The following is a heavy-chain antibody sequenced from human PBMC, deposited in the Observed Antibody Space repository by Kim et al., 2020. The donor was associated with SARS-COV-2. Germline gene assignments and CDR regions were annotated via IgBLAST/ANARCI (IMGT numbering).Heavy chain of an antibody. D-gene: IGHD3-10*01. Sequence: GGSLRLSCAASGFTFSSYAMSWVRQAPGKGLEWVSAISGSGGSTYYADSVKGRFTISRDNSKNTLYLQMNSLRAEDTAVYYCAKGSVATWFGELLPYYYYGMDVWGQGTTVTVSS. CDR1: GFTFSSYA. V-gene: IGHV3-23*01. CDR2: ISGSGGST. J-gene: IGHJ6*02. CDR3: AKGSVATWFGELLPYYYYGMDV.